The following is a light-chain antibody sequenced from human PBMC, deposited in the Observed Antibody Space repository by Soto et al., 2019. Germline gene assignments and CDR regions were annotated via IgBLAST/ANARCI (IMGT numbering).Light chain of an antibody. CDR1: QSISTY. V-gene: IGKV1-39*01. J-gene: IGKJ1*01. CDR2: GAS. CDR3: QQSFSTPRT. Sequence: DIQMTQSPSPLSASVGDRVPLPCRASQSISTYLNWYQQKPGKAPKLLIYGASSLQSGVPSRFSGSGSGTDFTLTISSLQPEDFGTYYCQQSFSTPRTFGQGTKVDIK.